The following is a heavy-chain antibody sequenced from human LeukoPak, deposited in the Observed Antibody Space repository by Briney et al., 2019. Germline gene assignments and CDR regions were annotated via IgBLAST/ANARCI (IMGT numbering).Heavy chain of an antibody. CDR1: GGSFSGYY. J-gene: IGHJ6*02. V-gene: IGHV4-34*01. CDR3: ARFPSGYCSSTSCYTGYYYYYGMDV. CDR2: INHSGGT. D-gene: IGHD2-2*02. Sequence: SETLSLTCAVYGGSFSGYYWSWIRQPPGKGLEWIGEINHSGGTNYNPSLKSRVTISVDTSKNQFSLKLSSVTAADTAVYYCARFPSGYCSSTSCYTGYYYYYGMDVWGQGTTVTVSS.